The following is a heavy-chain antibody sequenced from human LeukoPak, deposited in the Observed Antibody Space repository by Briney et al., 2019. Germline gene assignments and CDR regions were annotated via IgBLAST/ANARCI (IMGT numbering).Heavy chain of an antibody. Sequence: ASVKVSCKAFGYTFTSYYMHWVRQAPGQGLEWMGIINPSGAGTSYAQKFQGRVTMTRDTSTSTVCMELSSLRSEDTAVYYCAREGSSSSLAHWGQGTLVTVSS. D-gene: IGHD6-6*01. J-gene: IGHJ4*02. CDR1: GYTFTSYY. V-gene: IGHV1-46*01. CDR3: AREGSSSSLAH. CDR2: INPSGAGT.